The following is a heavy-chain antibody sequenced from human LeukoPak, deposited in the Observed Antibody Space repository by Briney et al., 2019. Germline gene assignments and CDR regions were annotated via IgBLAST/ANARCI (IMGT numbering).Heavy chain of an antibody. CDR2: ISGSGATI. CDR3: VRSGYDSSGYWFYFDD. Sequence: EGSLRLSCAASGFTFSTYRMNWVRQAPGKGLEWVSYISGSGATIYYADSVQGRFAISRDDARNSLHLQMNSLRAEDTAVYYCVRSGYDSSGYWFYFDDWGQGTLVTVSS. V-gene: IGHV3-48*04. J-gene: IGHJ4*02. D-gene: IGHD3-22*01. CDR1: GFTFSTYR.